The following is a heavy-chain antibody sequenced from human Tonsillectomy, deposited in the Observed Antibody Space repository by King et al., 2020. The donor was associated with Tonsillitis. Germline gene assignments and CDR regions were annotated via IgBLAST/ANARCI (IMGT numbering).Heavy chain of an antibody. CDR3: TTGYNSDGFDL. V-gene: IGHV3-15*07. CDR1: GFTFSDSW. Sequence: VQLVESGGGLRKPGGSLRLSCAASGFTFSDSWMHWVRQAPGRGLEWVGQIKMKADGETTDYAAPVRGRFTISRDDSKSTLYLQMSSLKTEDTGVYYCTTGYNSDGFDLWGQGTMVTVSS. J-gene: IGHJ3*01. D-gene: IGHD1-1*01. CDR2: IKMKADGETT.